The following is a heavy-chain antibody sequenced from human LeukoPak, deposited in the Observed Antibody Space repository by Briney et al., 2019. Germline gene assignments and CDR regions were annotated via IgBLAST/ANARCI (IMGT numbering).Heavy chain of an antibody. CDR1: GGSISSSSYY. CDR2: IYYSGST. CDR3: ARGVGWELRD. V-gene: IGHV4-39*07. Sequence: SETLPLTCTVSGGSISSSSYYWGWIRQPPGKGLEWIGSIYYSGSTYYNPSLKSRVTISVDTSKNQFSLKLSSVTAADTAVYYCARGVGWELRDWGQGTLVTVSS. D-gene: IGHD1-26*01. J-gene: IGHJ4*02.